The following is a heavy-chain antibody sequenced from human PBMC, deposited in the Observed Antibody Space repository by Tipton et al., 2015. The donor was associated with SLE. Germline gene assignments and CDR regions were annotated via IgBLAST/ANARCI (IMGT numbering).Heavy chain of an antibody. D-gene: IGHD6-19*01. CDR2: IYSSGNT. CDR1: GGSISNYY. CDR3: ARIRVAGGYYFDY. V-gene: IGHV4-4*07. Sequence: TLSLTCTVSGGSISNYYWNWIRQPAGKGLEWIGRIYSSGNTNYNPYLKSRVTMSLDTSKNQFSLKLTSVTAADTAVYYCARIRVAGGYYFDYWGQGTLVTVSS. J-gene: IGHJ4*02.